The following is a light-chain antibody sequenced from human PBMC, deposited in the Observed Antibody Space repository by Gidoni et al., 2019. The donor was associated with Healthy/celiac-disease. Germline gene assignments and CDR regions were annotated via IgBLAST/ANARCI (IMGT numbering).Light chain of an antibody. Sequence: EIVLTHSPATLSLSPGERATLSCRASQSVSSYLAWCQQKPGQAPRLLIYDASNRGTGIPARFSSSGSGTEFTLTISSREPEDFAVYYCQQRSNWPRGTFGQGTKVEIK. V-gene: IGKV3-11*01. CDR1: QSVSSY. J-gene: IGKJ1*01. CDR3: QQRSNWPRGT. CDR2: DAS.